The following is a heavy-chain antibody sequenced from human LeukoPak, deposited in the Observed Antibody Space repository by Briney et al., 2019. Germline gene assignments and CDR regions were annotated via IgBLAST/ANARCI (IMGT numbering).Heavy chain of an antibody. CDR3: ARGLVTISYYFDH. J-gene: IGHJ4*02. CDR1: GYTFTGYY. V-gene: IGHV1-2*02. CDR2: INPNSGGT. Sequence: GASVKVSCKASGYTFTGYYMHWVRQAPGQGLEWMGWINPNSGGTNYAQKFQGRVTMTRDTSISTAYMELSRLRSDDTAVYYCARGLVTISYYFDHWGQGTLVPVSS. D-gene: IGHD3-9*01.